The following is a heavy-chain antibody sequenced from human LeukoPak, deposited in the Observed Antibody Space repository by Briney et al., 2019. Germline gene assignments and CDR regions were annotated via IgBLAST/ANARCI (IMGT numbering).Heavy chain of an antibody. Sequence: ASVKVSCKASGGTFSSYAISWVRQAPGQGLEWRRGIIPIFGTANYAQKFQGRVTITTDESTSTAYMELSSLRSEDTAVYYCARGGIVVVPAAIYGPAFDIWGQGTMVTVSS. J-gene: IGHJ3*02. CDR1: GGTFSSYA. CDR2: IIPIFGTA. D-gene: IGHD2-2*01. CDR3: ARGGIVVVPAAIYGPAFDI. V-gene: IGHV1-69*05.